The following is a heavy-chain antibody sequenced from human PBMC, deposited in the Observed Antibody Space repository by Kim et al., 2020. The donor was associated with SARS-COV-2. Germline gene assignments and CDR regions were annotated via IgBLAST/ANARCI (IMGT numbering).Heavy chain of an antibody. CDR2: ISYDGNNK. CDR1: GFTFSSYA. J-gene: IGHJ4*02. D-gene: IGHD3-10*01. Sequence: GGSLRLSCAASGFTFSSYAMHWVRQAPGKGLEWVAVISYDGNNKYYADSVKGRFTISRDNSKNTLYLQMNSLRAEDTAVYYCALGSASYYNELDYWCQGT. V-gene: IGHV3-30-3*01. CDR3: ALGSASYYNELDY.